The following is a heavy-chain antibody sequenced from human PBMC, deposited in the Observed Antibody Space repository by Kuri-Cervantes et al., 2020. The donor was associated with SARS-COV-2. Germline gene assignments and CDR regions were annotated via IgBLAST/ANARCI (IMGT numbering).Heavy chain of an antibody. J-gene: IGHJ3*02. V-gene: IGHV1-8*02. CDR1: GGTFSSYA. Sequence: ASVKVSCKASGGTFSSYAISWVRQAPGQGLEWMGWINPDTGNAGYAQKFQGRVTVTRDTSTSTAFMELSRLRSDDTAVYYCARDSGDWNPDGFDIWGQGTMVTVSS. CDR2: INPDTGNA. D-gene: IGHD1-1*01. CDR3: ARDSGDWNPDGFDI.